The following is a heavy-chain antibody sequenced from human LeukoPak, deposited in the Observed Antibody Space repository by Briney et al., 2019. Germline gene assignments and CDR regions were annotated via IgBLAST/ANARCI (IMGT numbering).Heavy chain of an antibody. CDR3: ARLSAELWFGGLLIDY. Sequence: PSETLSLTCTVSGGSISSSSYYWGWIRQPPGKGLEWIGSIYYSGSTYYNPSLKSRVTISVDTSKNQFSLKLSSVTAADTAVYYCARLSAELWFGGLLIDYWGQGTLVTVSS. V-gene: IGHV4-39*01. CDR2: IYYSGST. J-gene: IGHJ4*02. CDR1: GGSISSSSYY. D-gene: IGHD3-10*01.